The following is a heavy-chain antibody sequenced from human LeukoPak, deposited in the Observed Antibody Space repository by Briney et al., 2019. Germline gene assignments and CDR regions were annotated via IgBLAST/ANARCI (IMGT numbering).Heavy chain of an antibody. V-gene: IGHV3-23*01. CDR2: ISGSGGST. J-gene: IGHJ3*02. D-gene: IGHD2-15*01. CDR1: GITFSSFA. CDR3: AKDYVSGGSGDAFDI. Sequence: PGGSLRLSCAASGITFSSFAMSWIRQAPGKGLEWVSAISGSGGSTYYADSVKGRFTISRDNSKNTLYLQMNSLRAEDTAVYYCAKDYVSGGSGDAFDIWGQGTMVTVSS.